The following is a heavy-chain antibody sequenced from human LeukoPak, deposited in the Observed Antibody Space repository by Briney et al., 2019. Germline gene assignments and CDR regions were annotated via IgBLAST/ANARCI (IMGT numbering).Heavy chain of an antibody. CDR2: LYYSGST. D-gene: IGHD3-10*01. V-gene: IGHV4-59*01. CDR1: GGSISNYY. J-gene: IGHJ4*02. CDR3: ARGLGSRYYFNS. Sequence: PSETLSLTCTVSGGSISNYYWSWIRQPPGKGLEWIGYLYYSGSTNYNPSLKSRVTISGDTSKHQFSLKLTSVTAADTAVYYCARGLGSRYYFNSWGQGTLVTVSS.